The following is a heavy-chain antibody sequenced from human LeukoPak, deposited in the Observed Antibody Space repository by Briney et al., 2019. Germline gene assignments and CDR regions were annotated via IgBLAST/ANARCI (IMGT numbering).Heavy chain of an antibody. J-gene: IGHJ4*02. CDR2: ISSSSSYI. CDR1: GFTFSDYY. V-gene: IGHV3-11*06. CDR3: ARGEYGSGSYHIDY. D-gene: IGHD3-10*01. Sequence: GGSLRLSCAASGFTFSDYYMSWIRQAPGKGLEWVSFISSSSSYIYYADSVKGRFTISRDNAKNSVYVQMNSLRAEDTAVYYCARGEYGSGSYHIDYWGQGTLVTVSS.